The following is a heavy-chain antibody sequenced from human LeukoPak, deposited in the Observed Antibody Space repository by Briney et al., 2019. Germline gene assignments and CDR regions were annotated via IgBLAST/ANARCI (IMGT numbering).Heavy chain of an antibody. CDR2: IWYDGSNK. V-gene: IGHV3-33*01. J-gene: IGHJ4*02. Sequence: GGSLRLSCAASGFTFSSYGMHWVRQAPGKGLEWVAVIWYDGSNKYYADSVKGRFTISRDNSENTLYLQMNSLRAEDTAVYFCGRDKSGYFDYWGQGTLVTVSS. CDR1: GFTFSSYG. CDR3: GRDKSGYFDY.